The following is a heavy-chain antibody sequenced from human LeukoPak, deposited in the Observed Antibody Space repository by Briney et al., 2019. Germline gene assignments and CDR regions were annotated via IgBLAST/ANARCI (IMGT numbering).Heavy chain of an antibody. CDR3: AKDLYTYGTTPLDY. CDR2: ISSSGGST. CDR1: GLTFSSYA. Sequence: GGSLRLSCAASGLTFSSYAMSRVRQAAGKGLEWVSSISSSGGSTYYADSVKGRFTISRDYSKNTLYLQMNSLRAEDTAVYYCAKDLYTYGTTPLDYWGQGILVTVSS. D-gene: IGHD5-18*01. V-gene: IGHV3-23*01. J-gene: IGHJ4*02.